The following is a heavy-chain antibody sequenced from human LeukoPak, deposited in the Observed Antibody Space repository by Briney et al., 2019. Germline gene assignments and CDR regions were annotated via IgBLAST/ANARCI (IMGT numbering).Heavy chain of an antibody. J-gene: IGHJ4*02. V-gene: IGHV4-34*01. CDR2: INHTGST. CDR3: ARGLIKGIAVAGTG. CDR1: GASFSGYY. Sequence: SETLSLTCAVYGASFSGYYWSWIRQPPGKGLEWIGEINHTGSTNYNPSLKSRVTISVDTSKNQFSLKLRPVTAADTAVYYCARGLIKGIAVAGTGWGQGTLVTVSS. D-gene: IGHD6-19*01.